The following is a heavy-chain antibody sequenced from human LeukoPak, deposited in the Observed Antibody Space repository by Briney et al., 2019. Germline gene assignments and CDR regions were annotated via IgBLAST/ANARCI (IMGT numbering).Heavy chain of an antibody. D-gene: IGHD3-10*01. CDR1: GFTVSSNY. V-gene: IGHV3-66*01. J-gene: IGHJ4*02. Sequence: GGSLRLSCAASGFTVSSNYMSWVRQAPGKGLEWVSVIYSGGTTYYADSVKGRFTISRDNSKNTLYLQMNSLRAEDTAVYYCARDFLDDYYGSGSYFDYWGQGTLVTVSS. CDR2: IYSGGTT. CDR3: ARDFLDDYYGSGSYFDY.